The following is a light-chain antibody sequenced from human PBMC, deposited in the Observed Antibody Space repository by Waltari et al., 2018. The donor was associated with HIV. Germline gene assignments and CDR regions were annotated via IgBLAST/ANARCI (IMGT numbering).Light chain of an antibody. CDR3: QQYGSSPRT. CDR2: GAS. Sequence: EIVLTQSPGTLSLSPGERATLSCRASQSVSSSYLAWYQQKPGQAPRLLIYGASSRATGIPGRFRGSGAGTDFTRTISRLEPEDFAVYYCQQYGSSPRTFGQGTKVEIK. J-gene: IGKJ1*01. CDR1: QSVSSSY. V-gene: IGKV3-20*01.